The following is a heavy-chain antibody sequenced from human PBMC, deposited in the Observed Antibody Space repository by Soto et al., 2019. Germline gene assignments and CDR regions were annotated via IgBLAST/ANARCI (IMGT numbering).Heavy chain of an antibody. Sequence: EVQLVESGGGLVQPGGSLKLSCAASGFTFSGSAMHWVRQGSGKGLEWVGLIRSKVNNYATTYAASVKGRFTISRDDSKSTAYLQMNSLKTEDTAVYYCTRLRCSGSNCFFVYWGQGTLVTVSS. CDR1: GFTFSGSA. CDR2: IRSKVNNYAT. D-gene: IGHD2-15*01. CDR3: TRLRCSGSNCFFVY. J-gene: IGHJ4*03. V-gene: IGHV3-73*02.